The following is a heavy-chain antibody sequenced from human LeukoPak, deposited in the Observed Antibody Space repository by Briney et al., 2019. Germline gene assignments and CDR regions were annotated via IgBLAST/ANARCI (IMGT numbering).Heavy chain of an antibody. J-gene: IGHJ4*02. D-gene: IGHD1-26*01. CDR1: GGSISSGGYS. CDR2: IYHSGST. V-gene: IGHV4-30-2*01. Sequence: SETLSLTCAVSGGSISSGGYSWNWIRQPPGRGREWIGYIYHSGSTYYNPSLKSRVTISVDGSKNQFSLKLSSVTAADTAVYYCARVVGATDFDYWGQGALVTVSS. CDR3: ARVVGATDFDY.